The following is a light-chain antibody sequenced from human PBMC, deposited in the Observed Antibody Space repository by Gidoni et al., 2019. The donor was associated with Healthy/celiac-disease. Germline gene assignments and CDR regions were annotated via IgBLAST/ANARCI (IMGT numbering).Light chain of an antibody. CDR3: QQRSNWPPTLT. CDR2: DAS. J-gene: IGKJ4*01. Sequence: EIVLTQSRATLSLSPVERATVSCRASQIVSSYLAWYQQKPGQSPRLLIYDASNRATGIPARFSGSGSGTDFTLTISSLEPEDCAVYYCQQRSNWPPTLTFGGGTKVEIK. CDR1: QIVSSY. V-gene: IGKV3-11*01.